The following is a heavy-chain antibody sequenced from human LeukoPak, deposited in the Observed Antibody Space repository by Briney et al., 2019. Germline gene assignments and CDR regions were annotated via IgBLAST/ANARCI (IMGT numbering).Heavy chain of an antibody. CDR2: IYYSGST. Sequence: SETLSLTCTVSGGSISSGDYYWSWIRQPPGKGLEWIGYIYYSGSTYYNPSLKSRVTISVDTSKNQFSPKLSSVTAADKAVYYCARAGDYGVDYWGQGTLVTVSS. J-gene: IGHJ4*02. D-gene: IGHD4-17*01. V-gene: IGHV4-30-4*08. CDR3: ARAGDYGVDY. CDR1: GGSISSGDYY.